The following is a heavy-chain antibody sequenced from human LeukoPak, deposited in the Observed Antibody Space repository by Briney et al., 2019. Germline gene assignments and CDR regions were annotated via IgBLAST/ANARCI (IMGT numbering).Heavy chain of an antibody. CDR2: IYYSGSS. D-gene: IGHD5-12*01. V-gene: IGHV4-59*01. CDR3: ASTRGYSGYDPTGAFGI. J-gene: IGHJ3*02. Sequence: SETLSLTCTVSGGSISSYYWSWIRQPPGKGLEWIGYIYYSGSSKYNPSLKSRVTISVDTSKNQFSLKLSSVTAADTAVYYCASTRGYSGYDPTGAFGIWGQGTMVTVSS. CDR1: GGSISSYY.